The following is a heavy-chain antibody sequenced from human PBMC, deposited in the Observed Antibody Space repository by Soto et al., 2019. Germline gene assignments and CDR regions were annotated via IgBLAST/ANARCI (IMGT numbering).Heavy chain of an antibody. V-gene: IGHV1-18*01. CDR1: GYTFTSYG. CDR3: ARDRGVVTAHYFDC. Sequence: ASVKVSCKASGYTFTSYGISWVRQAPGQWLEWMGWISAYNGNTNYAQKLQGRVTMTTDTPTSTAYMELRSLRSDDTAVYYCARDRGVVTAHYFDCWGQGTLVTVAS. J-gene: IGHJ4*02. D-gene: IGHD2-21*02. CDR2: ISAYNGNT.